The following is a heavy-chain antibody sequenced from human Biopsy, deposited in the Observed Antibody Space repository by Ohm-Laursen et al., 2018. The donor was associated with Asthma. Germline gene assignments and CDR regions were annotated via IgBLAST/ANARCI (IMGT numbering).Heavy chain of an antibody. D-gene: IGHD1-26*01. CDR3: AKELFPGWELRRGPDS. Sequence: RSLRLSCSASGFSFSNFGMHWVRQAPGKGLEWVAVISFDGSNEDYADSVKGRFTISRDNFKNTLFLEMNSLRPEDTAVYYCAKELFPGWELRRGPDSWGQGTLVTVSS. V-gene: IGHV3-30*18. CDR2: ISFDGSNE. CDR1: GFSFSNFG. J-gene: IGHJ4*02.